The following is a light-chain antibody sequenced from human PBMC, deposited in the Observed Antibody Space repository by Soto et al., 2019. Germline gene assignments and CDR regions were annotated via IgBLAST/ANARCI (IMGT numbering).Light chain of an antibody. CDR3: QVWDSSSDHVG. CDR2: YDS. Sequence: SYELTQPPSVSVAPGKTARITCGGNNIGSKSVHWYQQKPGPAPVLVIYYDSDRPSGIPERFSGSNSGNTATLTISRVEAGDEADDYCQVWDSSSDHVGFGGGTKVTVL. V-gene: IGLV3-21*04. CDR1: NIGSKS. J-gene: IGLJ2*01.